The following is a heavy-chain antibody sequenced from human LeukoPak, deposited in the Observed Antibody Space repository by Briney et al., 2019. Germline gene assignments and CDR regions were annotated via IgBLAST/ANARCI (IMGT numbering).Heavy chain of an antibody. CDR1: GGPITSGGSY. V-gene: IGHV4-30-4*08. J-gene: IGHJ6*02. Sequence: SETLSLTCTVSGGPITSGGSYWSWIRQHPGEGLEWIGYIYYSGSTYYNPSLKSRVTISVDTSKNQFSLKLSSVTAADTAVYYCARVPTEYYYGMDVWGQGTTVTVSS. CDR2: IYYSGST. CDR3: ARVPTEYYYGMDV.